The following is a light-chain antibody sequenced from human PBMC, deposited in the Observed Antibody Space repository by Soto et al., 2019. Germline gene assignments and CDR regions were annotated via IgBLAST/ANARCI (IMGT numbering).Light chain of an antibody. CDR3: QQYNDYSWT. V-gene: IGKV1-5*03. CDR1: QSISAC. CDR2: NAS. J-gene: IGKJ1*01. Sequence: DIQMTQSPSTLSASVGDRVSINSRASQSISACLAWYHQKPGKAPRLLIYNASTLEIGVPSRFSGSECGKEFALTISSLQPDDGATYYCQQYNDYSWTVGQGTKVDIK.